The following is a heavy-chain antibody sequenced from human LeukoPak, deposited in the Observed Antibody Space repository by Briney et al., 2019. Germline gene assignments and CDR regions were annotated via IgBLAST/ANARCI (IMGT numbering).Heavy chain of an antibody. V-gene: IGHV3-74*01. Sequence: GGSLRLSCAASGFIFTGNWIHWVRQAPGKGPVWVSRIYGDGYTNYADSVKGRFTISRDSGNNTVYLQMSSLRVEDTAVYYCATSVITRFDNWGQGTLVTVSS. CDR1: GFIFTGNW. CDR3: ATSVITRFDN. D-gene: IGHD3-16*01. J-gene: IGHJ4*02. CDR2: IYGDGYT.